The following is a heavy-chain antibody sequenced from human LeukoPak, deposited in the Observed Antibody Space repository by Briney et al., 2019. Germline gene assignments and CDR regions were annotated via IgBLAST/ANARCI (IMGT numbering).Heavy chain of an antibody. J-gene: IGHJ4*02. D-gene: IGHD5-12*01. CDR3: ARTNKYSGYDHFDY. Sequence: GGSLRLSCAASGFTFSSYGMHWVRQAPGKGLEWVSSISSSSSYIYYADSVKGRFTISRDNAKNSLYLQMNSLRAEDTAVYYCARTNKYSGYDHFDYWGQGTLVTVSS. CDR1: GFTFSSYG. CDR2: ISSSSSYI. V-gene: IGHV3-21*01.